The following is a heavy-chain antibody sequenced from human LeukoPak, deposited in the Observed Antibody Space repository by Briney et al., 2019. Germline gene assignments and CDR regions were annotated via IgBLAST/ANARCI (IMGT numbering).Heavy chain of an antibody. Sequence: TSSETLSLTCTVSGGSISSGGYYWSWIRQHPGKGLEWIGYIYYSGSTNYNPSLKSRVTISVDTSKNQFSLKLSSVTAADTAVYYCARVLAVAGRYYFDYWGQGTLVTVSS. J-gene: IGHJ4*02. CDR3: ARVLAVAGRYYFDY. CDR1: GGSISSGGYY. V-gene: IGHV4-61*08. CDR2: IYYSGST. D-gene: IGHD6-19*01.